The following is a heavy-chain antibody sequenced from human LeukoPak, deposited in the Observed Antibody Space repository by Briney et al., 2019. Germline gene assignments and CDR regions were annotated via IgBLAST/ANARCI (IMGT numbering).Heavy chain of an antibody. CDR1: GFTVRSNY. J-gene: IGHJ4*02. CDR2: IYSGGST. D-gene: IGHD3-22*01. CDR3: ARVDRTYYYDSSGYFDY. V-gene: IGHV3-53*01. Sequence: LPGGSLRLSCAASGFTVRSNYMSWVRQAPGKGLEWVSVIYSGGSTYYADSVKGRFTISRDNSKNTLYLQMNSLRAEDTAVYYCARVDRTYYYDSSGYFDYWGQGTLVTVSS.